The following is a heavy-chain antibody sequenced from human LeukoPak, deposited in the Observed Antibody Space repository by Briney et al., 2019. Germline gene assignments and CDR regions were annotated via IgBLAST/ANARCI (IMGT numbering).Heavy chain of an antibody. V-gene: IGHV1-2*02. CDR1: GYTFTGYY. D-gene: IGHD2-2*01. J-gene: IGHJ6*03. CDR3: ARTYQLLTYYYYYMDV. CDR2: INPNSGGT. Sequence: ASVKVSCKASGYTFTGYYMHWVRQAPGQGLEGMGWINPNSGGTNYAQKFQGRVTITADESTSTAYMELSSLRSEDTAVYYCARTYQLLTYYYYYMDVWGKGTTVTVSS.